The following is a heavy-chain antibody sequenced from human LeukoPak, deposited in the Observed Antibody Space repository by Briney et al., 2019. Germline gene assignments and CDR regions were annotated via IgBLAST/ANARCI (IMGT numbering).Heavy chain of an antibody. J-gene: IGHJ6*02. CDR2: INHSGST. V-gene: IGHV4-34*01. CDR1: GGSFSGYY. D-gene: IGHD3-10*01. Sequence: PSETLSLTCAVYGGSFSGYYWSWIRQPPGKGLEWIGEINHSGSTNYNPSLKSRVTISVDTSKNQFSLKLSSVTAADTAVYYCARWGGGITMVRGVIPKCGMDVWGQGTTVTVSS. CDR3: ARWGGGITMVRGVIPKCGMDV.